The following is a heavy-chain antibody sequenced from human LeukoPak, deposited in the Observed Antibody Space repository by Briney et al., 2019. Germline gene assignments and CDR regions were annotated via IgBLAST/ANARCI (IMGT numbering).Heavy chain of an antibody. CDR2: IYYSGST. J-gene: IGHJ4*02. D-gene: IGHD2-8*01. Sequence: KPSETLSLPCAVSGGSISSGGYSWSWIRRPPGKGLEWIGYIYYSGSTYYNPSLKSRVTISVDTSKNQFSLKLSSVTAADTAVYYCARDKQWCMPDEWGQGTLVTVSS. CDR3: ARDKQWCMPDE. CDR1: GGSISSGGYS. V-gene: IGHV4-30-4*07.